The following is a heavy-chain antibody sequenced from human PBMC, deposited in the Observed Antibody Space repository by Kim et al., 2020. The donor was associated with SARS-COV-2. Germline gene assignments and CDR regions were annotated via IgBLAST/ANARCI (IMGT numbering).Heavy chain of an antibody. J-gene: IGHJ4*02. D-gene: IGHD6-13*01. Sequence: NPSLKSRVTISVDTSKNQFSLKLSSVTAAGTAVYYCAILPRSSTAAASDYWGQGTLVTVSS. V-gene: IGHV4-34*01. CDR3: AILPRSSTAAASDY.